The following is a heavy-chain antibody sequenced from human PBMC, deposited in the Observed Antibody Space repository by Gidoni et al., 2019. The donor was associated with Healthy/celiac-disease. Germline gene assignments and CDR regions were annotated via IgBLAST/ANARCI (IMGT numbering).Heavy chain of an antibody. CDR3: AGDRRLDGSGSYPGSFSEYFQH. V-gene: IGHV3-30*03. CDR2: ISYDGSNK. CDR1: GFTFSSYG. D-gene: IGHD3-10*01. J-gene: IGHJ1*01. Sequence: QVQLVESGGGVVQPGRSLRLSCAASGFTFSSYGMHWGRQAPGKGLEWVAVISYDGSNKYYADSVKGRFTIARDNSKNTLYLQMNSLRAEDTAVYYCAGDRRLDGSGSYPGSFSEYFQHWGQGTLVTVSS.